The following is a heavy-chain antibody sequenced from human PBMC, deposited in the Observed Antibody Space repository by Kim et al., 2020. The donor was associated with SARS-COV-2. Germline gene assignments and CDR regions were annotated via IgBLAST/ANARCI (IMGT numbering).Heavy chain of an antibody. J-gene: IGHJ4*02. D-gene: IGHD5-12*01. CDR3: TRGGRDGYNYLY. V-gene: IGHV3-49*02. Sequence: EYAASVKGRFTISRDDSKSIAYLQMNSLKTEDTAVYYCTRGGRDGYNYLYWGQGTLVTVSS.